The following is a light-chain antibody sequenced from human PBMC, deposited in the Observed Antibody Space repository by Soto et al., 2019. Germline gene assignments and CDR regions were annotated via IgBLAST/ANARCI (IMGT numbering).Light chain of an antibody. CDR1: PSISSY. CDR3: QQSYSTPLKA. CDR2: AAS. V-gene: IGKV1-39*01. Sequence: DIQMTPSPSSLSASVGDRVTITCRASPSISSYLNWYQQKPGKAPKLLIYAASSLQSWVPSRFSGSGSRTDFTLTISSLQPEDFATYYCQQSYSTPLKAFGQGTRLEIK. J-gene: IGKJ5*01.